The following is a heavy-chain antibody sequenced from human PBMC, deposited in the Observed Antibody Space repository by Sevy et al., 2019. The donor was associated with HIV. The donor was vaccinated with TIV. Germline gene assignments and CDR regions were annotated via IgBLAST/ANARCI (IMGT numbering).Heavy chain of an antibody. V-gene: IGHV1-2*02. CDR1: GYRFTDYY. D-gene: IGHD2-2*02. Sequence: ASVKVSCETSGYRFTDYYIHWVRQAPGQGLEWMGWINPNSDVTKSAKKFQDRVIMTKDTSISTVYMELRGLTFDDPAFYYCARDQEFCSTTTGYSGLDHWGHGSLVTVSS. CDR2: INPNSDVT. CDR3: ARDQEFCSTTTGYSGLDH. J-gene: IGHJ4*01.